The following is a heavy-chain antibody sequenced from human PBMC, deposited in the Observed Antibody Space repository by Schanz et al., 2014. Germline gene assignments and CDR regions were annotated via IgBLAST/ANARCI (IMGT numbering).Heavy chain of an antibody. V-gene: IGHV4-31*03. Sequence: QVQLQESGPGLVKPSQTLSLTCTVSGDSISSGGYYWSWIRQHPGKGLEWIGYISYSGSTYYNPSLKSRVTISADTSKNQFSLNLSSATAADTAVYYCARDRGHGDLPGDIWGQGTMVTVSS. D-gene: IGHD4-17*01. CDR1: GDSISSGGYY. CDR2: ISYSGST. J-gene: IGHJ3*02. CDR3: ARDRGHGDLPGDI.